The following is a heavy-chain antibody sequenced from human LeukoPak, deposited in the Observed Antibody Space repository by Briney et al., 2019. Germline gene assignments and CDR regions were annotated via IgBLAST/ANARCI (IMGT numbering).Heavy chain of an antibody. CDR1: GFMFSDYA. V-gene: IGHV3-23*01. J-gene: IGHJ4*02. D-gene: IGHD5-12*01. CDR3: AKGAYDYIEIAYFDY. Sequence: GGSLRLSCVASGFMFSDYAMSWVRQAPGKGLEWVAGISDSGATDYADSVKGRFTISRDNSKNTLFLQMNSLRAEDTAIYYCAKGAYDYIEIAYFDYWGQGALVTVSS. CDR2: ISDSGAT.